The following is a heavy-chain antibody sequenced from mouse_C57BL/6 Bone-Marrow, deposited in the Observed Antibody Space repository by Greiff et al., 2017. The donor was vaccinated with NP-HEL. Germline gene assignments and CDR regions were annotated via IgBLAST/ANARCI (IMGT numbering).Heavy chain of an antibody. CDR2: INPNNGGT. CDR1: GYTFTDYY. J-gene: IGHJ3*01. Sequence: VQLKQSGPELVKPGASVKISCKASGYTFTDYYMNWVKQSHGKSLEWIGDINPNNGGTSYNQKFKGKATLTVDKSSSTAYMELRSLTSEDSAVYYCARLWLRREGFAYWGQGTLVTVSA. D-gene: IGHD2-2*01. V-gene: IGHV1-26*01. CDR3: ARLWLRREGFAY.